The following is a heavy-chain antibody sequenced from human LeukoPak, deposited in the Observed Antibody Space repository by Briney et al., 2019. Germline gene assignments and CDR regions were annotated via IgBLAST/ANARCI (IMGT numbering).Heavy chain of an antibody. CDR2: ISSSSSYI. CDR3: ARDWDVWFGPRGYGMDV. V-gene: IGHV3-21*01. J-gene: IGHJ6*02. D-gene: IGHD3-10*01. CDR1: GFTFSSYS. Sequence: NPGGSLRLSCAASGFTFSSYSMNWVRQAPGKGLEWVSSISSSSSYIYYADSVKGRFTISRDNAKNSLYLQMNSLRAEDTAVYYCARDWDVWFGPRGYGMDVWGQGTTVTVSS.